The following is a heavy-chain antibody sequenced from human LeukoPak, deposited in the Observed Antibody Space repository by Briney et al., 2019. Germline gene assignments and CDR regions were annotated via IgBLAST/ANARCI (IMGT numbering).Heavy chain of an antibody. Sequence: GGSLRLSRAASRFTFSSYAINLVRQVPATGLEWVSAISGSSVNANYVDSVKGRYTLSTDNSKNTLYLQMISLRAEDTALYYCAKDGAKDDRTGSLGHYFDYWGQGILVIVSS. CDR1: RFTFSSYA. CDR3: AKDGAKDDRTGSLGHYFDY. V-gene: IGHV3-23*01. CDR2: ISGSSVNA. D-gene: IGHD3-22*01. J-gene: IGHJ4*02.